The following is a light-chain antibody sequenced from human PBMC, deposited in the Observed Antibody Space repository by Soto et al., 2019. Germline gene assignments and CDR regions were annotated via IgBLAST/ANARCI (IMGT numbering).Light chain of an antibody. V-gene: IGKV1-5*03. Sequence: DIQMTQSPSTLSASVGDRVTITCRASQSISNWLAWYQQKPGKAPKLLIYKASTLQSGVPSRFSGSGSGADFTLTISSLQPDDFGTYYCQQYTSYYTFGQGTKLDIK. CDR1: QSISNW. CDR3: QQYTSYYT. CDR2: KAS. J-gene: IGKJ2*01.